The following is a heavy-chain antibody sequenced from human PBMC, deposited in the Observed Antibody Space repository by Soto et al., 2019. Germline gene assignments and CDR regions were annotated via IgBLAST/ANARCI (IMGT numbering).Heavy chain of an antibody. V-gene: IGHV4-39*01. CDR1: GGSISSSSYY. J-gene: IGHJ5*02. D-gene: IGHD2-15*01. Sequence: SETLSLTCTVSGGSISSSSYYWGWIRQPPGNGLEWIGSIYYSGSTYYNPSLKSRVTISVDTSKNQFSLKLSSVTAADTAVYYCARHFGCSGGSCYSNWFDPWGQGTLVTVSS. CDR3: ARHFGCSGGSCYSNWFDP. CDR2: IYYSGST.